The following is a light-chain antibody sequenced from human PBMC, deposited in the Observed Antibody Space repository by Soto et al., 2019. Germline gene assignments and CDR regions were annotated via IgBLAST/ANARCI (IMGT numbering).Light chain of an antibody. J-gene: IGKJ3*01. CDR2: GAS. V-gene: IGKV1-33*01. Sequence: DIQMTQSPSSLSASVGDRVTIPFPASQDIRKYLSWYQQKPGRAPKLLIYGASNLETGVPSRCSGSGYGRDFTFTISSLLPEDIATYYCQHYDNLPPFTFGPGTKVDIK. CDR3: QHYDNLPPFT. CDR1: QDIRKY.